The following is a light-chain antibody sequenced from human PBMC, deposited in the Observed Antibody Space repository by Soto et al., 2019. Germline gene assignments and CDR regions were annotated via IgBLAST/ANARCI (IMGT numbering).Light chain of an antibody. J-gene: IGKJ1*01. Sequence: EIVMTQSPATLSVSPGERATLSCRASQSVSSNLAWYQQKPGQAPRLLIYGASTRATGIPARFSGSGSGTEFTLTISSLQSEDFAVYYCQQYDNSPTFGLGTKVEIK. CDR1: QSVSSN. CDR2: GAS. CDR3: QQYDNSPT. V-gene: IGKV3-15*01.